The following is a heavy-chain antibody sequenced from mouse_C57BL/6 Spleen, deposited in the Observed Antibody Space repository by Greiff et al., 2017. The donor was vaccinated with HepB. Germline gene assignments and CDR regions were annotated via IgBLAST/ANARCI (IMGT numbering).Heavy chain of an antibody. V-gene: IGHV1-4*01. CDR1: GYTFTSYT. Sequence: VQRVESGAELARPGASVKMSCKASGYTFTSYTMHWVKQRPGQGLEWIGYINPSSGYTKYNQKFKDKATLTADKSSSTAYMQLSSLTSEDSAVYYCARSDYYGSSFDDWGQGTTLTVSS. J-gene: IGHJ2*01. D-gene: IGHD1-1*01. CDR3: ARSDYYGSSFDD. CDR2: INPSSGYT.